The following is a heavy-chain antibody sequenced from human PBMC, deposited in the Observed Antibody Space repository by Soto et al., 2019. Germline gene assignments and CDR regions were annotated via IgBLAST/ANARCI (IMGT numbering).Heavy chain of an antibody. D-gene: IGHD3-10*01. CDR2: IYYSGST. CDR3: ARGGTMVRGLLYYFDY. V-gene: IGHV4-59*01. J-gene: IGHJ4*02. CDR1: GGSISSYY. Sequence: SETLSLTCTVSGGSISSYYWSWIRQPPGKGLEWIGYIYYSGSTNYNPSLKSRVTISVDTSKNQFSLKLSSVTAADTAVYYCARGGTMVRGLLYYFDYWGQETLVTVSS.